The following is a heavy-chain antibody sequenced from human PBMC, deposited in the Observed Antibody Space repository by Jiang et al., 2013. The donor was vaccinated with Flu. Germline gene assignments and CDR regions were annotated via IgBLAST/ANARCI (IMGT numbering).Heavy chain of an antibody. V-gene: IGHV1-18*01. Sequence: GAEVKKPGASVKVSCKASGYTFTSYGISWVRQAPGQGLEWMGWISAYNGNTNYAQKLQGRVTMTTDTSTSTAYMELRSLRSDDTAVYYCARDINVGAYYSSSWDLDYWGQGTLVTVSS. J-gene: IGHJ4*02. CDR2: ISAYNGNT. CDR1: GYTFTSYG. D-gene: IGHD6-13*01. CDR3: ARDINVGAYYSSSWDLDY.